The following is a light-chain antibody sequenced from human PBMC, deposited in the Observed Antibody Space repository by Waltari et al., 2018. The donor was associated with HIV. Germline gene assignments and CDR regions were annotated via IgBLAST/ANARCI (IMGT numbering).Light chain of an antibody. CDR2: GAS. V-gene: IGKV1-39*01. CDR1: QNIINY. Sequence: DINMTQSPASLSPSVGDRVTISCQTSQNIINYLNWYHQSPGKAPTLLIFGASTFQDGVSSRFSGSGSGTVFALSIAGLQPEDFGTYFCQQTFSPPRTFGPGTTV. CDR3: QQTFSPPRT. J-gene: IGKJ3*01.